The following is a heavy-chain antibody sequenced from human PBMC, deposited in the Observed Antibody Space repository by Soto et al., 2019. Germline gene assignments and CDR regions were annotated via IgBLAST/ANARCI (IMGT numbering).Heavy chain of an antibody. CDR3: AGDGEVTHLFDY. CDR2: IIPIFGTA. D-gene: IGHD3-10*01. CDR1: GGTFSSYA. V-gene: IGHV1-69*12. J-gene: IGHJ4*02. Sequence: QVQLVQSGAEVKKPGSSVKVSCKASGGTFSSYAISWVRQAPGQGLGWMGGIIPIFGTANYAQKFQGRVTIPAADSPRTAYMERSSLRSEDTAVYYCAGDGEVTHLFDYWGQGTLVTVSS.